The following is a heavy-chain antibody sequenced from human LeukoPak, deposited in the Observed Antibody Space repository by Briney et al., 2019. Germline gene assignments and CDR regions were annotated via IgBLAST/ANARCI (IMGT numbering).Heavy chain of an antibody. Sequence: GGSLRLSCAASGFTFSSYEMNWVRQAPGKGLEWVSYISSSGSTIYYADSVKGRFTISRDNSKNTLYLQMNSLRADDTALYYCARVRGYIYGLDYWGQGTLVTVSS. CDR1: GFTFSSYE. CDR2: ISSSGSTI. D-gene: IGHD5-18*01. V-gene: IGHV3-48*03. J-gene: IGHJ4*02. CDR3: ARVRGYIYGLDY.